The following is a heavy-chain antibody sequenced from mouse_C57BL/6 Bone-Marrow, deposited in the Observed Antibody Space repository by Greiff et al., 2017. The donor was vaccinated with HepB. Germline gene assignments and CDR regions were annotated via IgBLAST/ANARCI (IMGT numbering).Heavy chain of an antibody. J-gene: IGHJ1*03. D-gene: IGHD1-1*01. CDR2: INPSNGGT. CDR3: ARAAVVAHGYFDV. CDR1: GYTFTSYW. Sequence: QVQLQQPGAELVKPGASVKLSCKASGYTFTSYWMHWVKQRPGQGLEWIGNINPSNGGTNYNEKFKSKATLTVDKSSSTAYMQRSSLTSEDSAVYYCARAAVVAHGYFDVWGTGTTVTVSS. V-gene: IGHV1-53*01.